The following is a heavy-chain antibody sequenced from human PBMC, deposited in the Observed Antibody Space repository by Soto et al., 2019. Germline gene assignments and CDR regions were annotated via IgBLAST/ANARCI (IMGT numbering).Heavy chain of an antibody. CDR3: ARDGTSYYDSSVAFDI. CDR2: IIPFFVTA. J-gene: IGHJ3*02. D-gene: IGHD3-22*01. V-gene: IGHV1-69*06. CDR1: GGTFSSYA. Sequence: QVQLVQSGAEVKKPGSSVKVSCKASGGTFSSYAISWVRQAPGQGLAWMGGIIPFFVTANYSQKFQGRVTITADKSTSTDYMELSSRRSEDTGVYYCARDGTSYYDSSVAFDIWGQGTMVTVSS.